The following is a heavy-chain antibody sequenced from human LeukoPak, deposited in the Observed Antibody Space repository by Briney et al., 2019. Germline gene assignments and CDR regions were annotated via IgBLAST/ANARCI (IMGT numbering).Heavy chain of an antibody. V-gene: IGHV3-15*01. Sequence: GGSLRLSCAASGFTFNNAWLTWVRQAPGEGLEWVGRIKSQSAGGTSDYAAPVEGRFTISRDDSKNTLYLQMNSLKIEDTAVYYCAKEATVTPGNINWFDPWGQGTLVTVSS. J-gene: IGHJ5*02. CDR2: IKSQSAGGTS. D-gene: IGHD4-17*01. CDR3: AKEATVTPGNINWFDP. CDR1: GFTFNNAW.